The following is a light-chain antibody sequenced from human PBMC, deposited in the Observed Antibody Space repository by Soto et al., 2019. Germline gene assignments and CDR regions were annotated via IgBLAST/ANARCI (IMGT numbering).Light chain of an antibody. CDR1: QSVSSSY. V-gene: IGKV3-20*01. CDR3: QQYGDSPT. Sequence: EIVLTQSPGTLSLSPGDRATLSCRASQSVSSSYLAWYQQKPGQAPGLLIYGASSRATGIPDRFSGSGSGTDFTLTISRLEPEDFAVYYCQQYGDSPTFGQGTRLEIK. CDR2: GAS. J-gene: IGKJ5*01.